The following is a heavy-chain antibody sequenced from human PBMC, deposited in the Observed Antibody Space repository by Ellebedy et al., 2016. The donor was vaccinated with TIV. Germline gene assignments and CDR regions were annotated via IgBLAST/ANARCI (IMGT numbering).Heavy chain of an antibody. J-gene: IGHJ4*02. Sequence: GESLKISCAASGFTFSSYGMHWVRQAPGKGLEWVAVIWYDGSNKYYADSVKGRFTISRDNSKNTLYLQMNSLRAEDTAVYYCARVTDSSGYYYYFDYWGQGTLVTVSS. CDR3: ARVTDSSGYYYYFDY. CDR2: IWYDGSNK. D-gene: IGHD3-22*01. CDR1: GFTFSSYG. V-gene: IGHV3-33*01.